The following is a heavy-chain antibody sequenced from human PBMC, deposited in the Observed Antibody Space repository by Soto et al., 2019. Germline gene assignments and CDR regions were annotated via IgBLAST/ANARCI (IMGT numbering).Heavy chain of an antibody. Sequence: LRLSCAASGFTLSSKDVNWVRQAPGKGLEWVSGMRYNGGTYYADSVKGRFTISRDNSKNTLYLQMNSLRPEDTAVYYCAKVNWDGSEAYWGPGTLVTRLL. D-gene: IGHD1-20*01. CDR3: AKVNWDGSEAY. CDR1: GFTLSSKD. J-gene: IGHJ4*02. V-gene: IGHV3-23*01. CDR2: MRYNGGT.